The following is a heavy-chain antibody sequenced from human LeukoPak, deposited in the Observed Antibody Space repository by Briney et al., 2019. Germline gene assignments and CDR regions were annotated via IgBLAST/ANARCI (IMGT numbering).Heavy chain of an antibody. Sequence: SETLSLTCAVYGGSFSGYYWSWIRQPPGKGLEWIGEINHSGSTNYNPSLKSRVTISVDTSKNQFSLKLSSVTAADTAVYYCARRNRLPMKNYYYYYMDVWGKGTTVTVSS. CDR1: GGSFSGYY. CDR3: ARRNRLPMKNYYYYYMDV. J-gene: IGHJ6*03. V-gene: IGHV4-34*01. D-gene: IGHD4-11*01. CDR2: INHSGST.